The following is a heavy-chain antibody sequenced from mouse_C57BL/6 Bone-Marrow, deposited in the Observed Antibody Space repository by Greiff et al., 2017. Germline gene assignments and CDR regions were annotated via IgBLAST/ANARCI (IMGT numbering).Heavy chain of an antibody. CDR2: IDPSDSYT. CDR3: AREKLGSLYAMDY. J-gene: IGHJ4*01. CDR1: GYTFTSYW. D-gene: IGHD6-1*01. V-gene: IGHV1-69*01. Sequence: VQLQQPGAELVMPGASVKLSCKASGYTFTSYWMHWVKQRHGQGLEWIGEIDPSDSYTNYNQQFKGKSTLTVDKSSSTAYMQLSSLTSEDYAVYYCAREKLGSLYAMDYWGQGTSVTVSS.